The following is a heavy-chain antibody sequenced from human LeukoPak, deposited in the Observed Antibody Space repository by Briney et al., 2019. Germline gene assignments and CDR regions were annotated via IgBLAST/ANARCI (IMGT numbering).Heavy chain of an antibody. V-gene: IGHV1-69*04. CDR2: IIPILGIA. J-gene: IGHJ6*02. CDR1: GGTFSSYA. Sequence: SVKVSCKASGGTFSSYAISWVRQAPGQGLEWMGRIIPILGIANYGQKFQGRVTIIADKSTSTAYMELSSLRSEDTAVYYCARGSGYCSSTSCYGWGYYYGMDVWGQGTTVTVSS. D-gene: IGHD2-2*01. CDR3: ARGSGYCSSTSCYGWGYYYGMDV.